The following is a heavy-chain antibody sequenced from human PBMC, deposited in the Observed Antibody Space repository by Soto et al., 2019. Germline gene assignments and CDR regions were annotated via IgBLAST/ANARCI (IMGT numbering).Heavy chain of an antibody. D-gene: IGHD6-13*01. J-gene: IGHJ6*03. V-gene: IGHV3-43*01. CDR2: ISWDGGST. Sequence: GGSLRLSCAASGFTFDDYTMHWVRQAPGKGLEWVSLISWDGGSTYYADSVKGRFTISRDNSKNSLYLQMNSLRTEDTALYYCAKDGISAADPYYYYYMDFWGKGTPVTVSS. CDR3: AKDGISAADPYYYYYMDF. CDR1: GFTFDDYT.